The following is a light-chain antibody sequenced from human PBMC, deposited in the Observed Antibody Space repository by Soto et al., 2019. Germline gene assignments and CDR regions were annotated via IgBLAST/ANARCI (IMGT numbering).Light chain of an antibody. Sequence: EIVLTQSPATLSLSPGERATLSCRASQSVSSYLAWYQQTPGQAPRPLIYDASNRATGIPARSSGSGSGTDFTLTISSLEPDDIAVYYCQQPYTFGQGPKLEIK. J-gene: IGKJ2*01. CDR3: QQPYT. V-gene: IGKV3-11*01. CDR1: QSVSSY. CDR2: DAS.